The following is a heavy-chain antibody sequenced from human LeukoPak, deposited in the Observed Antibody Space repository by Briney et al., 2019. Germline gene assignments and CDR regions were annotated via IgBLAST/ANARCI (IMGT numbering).Heavy chain of an antibody. D-gene: IGHD3-3*01. CDR1: GGSISSSTYD. Sequence: SETLSLTCSASGGSISSSTYDWGWIRQPAGKGLEWIGRIYTSGSTNYNPSLKSRVTMSVDTSKNQFSLKLSSVTAADTAVYYCARVGTFGVVAGNWFDPWGQGTLVTVSS. CDR2: IYTSGST. CDR3: ARVGTFGVVAGNWFDP. J-gene: IGHJ5*02. V-gene: IGHV4-61*02.